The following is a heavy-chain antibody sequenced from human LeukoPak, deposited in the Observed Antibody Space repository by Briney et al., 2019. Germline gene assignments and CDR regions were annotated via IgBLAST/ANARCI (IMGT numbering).Heavy chain of an antibody. CDR3: ARGENCSGGSCYSGGLDP. V-gene: IGHV4-34*01. Sequence: PSETLSLTCAVYGGSFSGYYWSWIRQPPGKGLEWIGEINHSGSTNYNPSLKSRVTISVDTSKNQFSLKLSSVTAADTAVYYCARGENCSGGSCYSGGLDPWGQGTLVTVSS. J-gene: IGHJ5*02. D-gene: IGHD2-15*01. CDR1: GGSFSGYY. CDR2: INHSGST.